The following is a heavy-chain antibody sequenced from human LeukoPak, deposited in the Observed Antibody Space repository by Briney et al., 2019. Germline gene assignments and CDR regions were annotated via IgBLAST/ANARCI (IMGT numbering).Heavy chain of an antibody. CDR2: ISSSSSYI. Sequence: KAGGSLRLSCAASGFTFSSYSMNWVRQAPGKGLEWVSSISSSSSYIYYADSVKGRFTISRDNAKNSLYLQMNSLRAEDTAVCYSAREEWYYYGMDVWGQGTTVTVSS. D-gene: IGHD3-3*01. CDR1: GFTFSSYS. CDR3: AREEWYYYGMDV. J-gene: IGHJ6*02. V-gene: IGHV3-21*01.